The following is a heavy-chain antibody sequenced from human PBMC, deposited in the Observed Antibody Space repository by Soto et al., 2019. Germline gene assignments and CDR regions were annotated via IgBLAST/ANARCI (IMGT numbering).Heavy chain of an antibody. CDR1: GITVSSYY. D-gene: IGHD3-22*01. J-gene: IGHJ6*02. CDR3: ARDPPPDSSGYLGMDV. Sequence: GGSLRLSCAVSGITVSSYYMRWVRQAAGKGLEWVSVIYAGTITYYADSVKGRFTIYRDNSKNTLNLEMNSLRVEDTAVYYCARDPPPDSSGYLGMDVWGQGTTVTVSS. V-gene: IGHV3-53*01. CDR2: IYAGTIT.